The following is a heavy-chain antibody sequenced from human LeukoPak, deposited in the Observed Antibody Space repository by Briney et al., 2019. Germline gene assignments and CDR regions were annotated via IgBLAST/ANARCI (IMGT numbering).Heavy chain of an antibody. CDR3: ARDSSPGYCSGGSCLFDP. Sequence: GGSLRLSCAASGFTFSSYGMHWVRQAPGKGLEWVAVIWYDGSNKYHADSVKGRFTISRDNSKNTLYLQMNSLRAEDTAVYYCARDSSPGYCSGGSCLFDPWGQGTLVTVSS. V-gene: IGHV3-33*01. D-gene: IGHD2-15*01. J-gene: IGHJ5*02. CDR1: GFTFSSYG. CDR2: IWYDGSNK.